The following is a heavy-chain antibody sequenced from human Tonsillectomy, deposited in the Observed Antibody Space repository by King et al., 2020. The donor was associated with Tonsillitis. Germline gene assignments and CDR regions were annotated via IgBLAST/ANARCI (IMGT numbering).Heavy chain of an antibody. V-gene: IGHV3-30-3*01. J-gene: IGHJ6*02. CDR1: GFTFSSYA. CDR3: ARGSSRMEWLLINYYGMDV. D-gene: IGHD3-3*01. Sequence: HVQLVESGGGVVQPGRSLRLSCAASGFTFSSYAMDWVRQAPGKGLEWVAVISYDGSNKYYADSVKGRFTISRDNSKNTLYLQMNSLRAEDTAVYYCARGSSRMEWLLINYYGMDVWGQGTTVTVSS. CDR2: ISYDGSNK.